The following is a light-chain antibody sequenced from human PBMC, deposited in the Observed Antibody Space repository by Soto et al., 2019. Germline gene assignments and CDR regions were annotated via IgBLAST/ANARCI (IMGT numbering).Light chain of an antibody. CDR2: GAS. J-gene: IGKJ2*01. CDR3: QQYNNWPPYT. V-gene: IGKV3D-15*01. Sequence: EIVMTQSPATLSVSPGERATLSCRASQSVSSNLAWYQQKPGQAPRLLIYGASTRATGIPARFSGSGSETELTHTISSLQSEDFAAYYCQQYNNWPPYTFGQRTKLEIK. CDR1: QSVSSN.